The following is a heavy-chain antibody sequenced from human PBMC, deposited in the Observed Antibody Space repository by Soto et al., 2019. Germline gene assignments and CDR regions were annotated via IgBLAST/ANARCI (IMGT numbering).Heavy chain of an antibody. CDR1: GGSSSSSSYY. V-gene: IGHV4-39*02. CDR3: AREDGDYSFDY. CDR2: IYYSGST. Sequence: PSETLSLTCAVSGGSSSSSSYYWGWIRQPPGKGLEWLGSIYYSGSTYYNPSLKSRVTISVDTSKNQFSLKLSSVTAADTAVYYCAREDGDYSFDYWGQGTLVTVSS. J-gene: IGHJ4*02. D-gene: IGHD4-17*01.